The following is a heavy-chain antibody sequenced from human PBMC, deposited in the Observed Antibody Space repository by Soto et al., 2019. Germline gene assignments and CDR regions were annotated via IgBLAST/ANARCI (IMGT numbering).Heavy chain of an antibody. D-gene: IGHD6-13*01. V-gene: IGHV4-59*01. CDR1: GGSISSYY. J-gene: IGHJ4*02. CDR2: IYYSGST. CDR3: ARVWSSSRSNFDY. Sequence: SETLSLTCTVSGGSISSYYWSWIRQPPGKGLEWIGYIYYSGSTNYNPSLKSRVTISVDTSKNQFSLKLSSVTAADTAVYYCARVWSSSRSNFDYWGQGTLVTVSS.